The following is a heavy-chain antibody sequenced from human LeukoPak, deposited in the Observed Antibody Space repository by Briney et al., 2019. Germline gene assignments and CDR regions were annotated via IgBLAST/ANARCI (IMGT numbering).Heavy chain of an antibody. D-gene: IGHD3-22*01. CDR3: ARDRYYYDSSARYFDY. CDR2: IHTSGST. CDR1: GGSLSSSSYY. Sequence: TLSLTCTVSGGSLSSSSYYWSWIRQPAGKGLEWIGRIHTSGSTNYSPSLKSRVTMSVDTSKNQFSLKLSSVTAADTAVYYCARDRYYYDSSARYFDYWGQGTLVTVSS. J-gene: IGHJ4*02. V-gene: IGHV4-61*02.